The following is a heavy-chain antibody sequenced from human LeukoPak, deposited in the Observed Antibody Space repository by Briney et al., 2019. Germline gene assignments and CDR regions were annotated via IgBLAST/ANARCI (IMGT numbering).Heavy chain of an antibody. CDR1: GGSISSSSYY. V-gene: IGHV4-39*01. D-gene: IGHD4-17*01. Sequence: SETLSLTCTVSGGSISSSSYYWGWIRQPPGTGLAWIGSIYYSGNTYYNPSLKSRVTISVDTSKNQFSLKLSSVTAADTAVYYCATFRDYAPWVDYWGQGTLVTVSS. CDR2: IYYSGNT. CDR3: ATFRDYAPWVDY. J-gene: IGHJ4*02.